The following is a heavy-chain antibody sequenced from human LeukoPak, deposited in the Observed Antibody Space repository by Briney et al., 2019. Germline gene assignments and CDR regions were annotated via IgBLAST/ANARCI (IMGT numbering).Heavy chain of an antibody. CDR3: AKEIVGATLFDY. CDR2: IKQDGSEK. CDR1: GFTFSSYW. J-gene: IGHJ4*02. D-gene: IGHD1-26*01. Sequence: PGGSLRLPCAASGFTFSSYWMSWVRQAPGKGLEWVANIKQDGSEKYYVDSVKGRFTISRDNSKNTLYLQMNSLRAEDTAVYYCAKEIVGATLFDYWGQGTLVTVSS. V-gene: IGHV3-7*03.